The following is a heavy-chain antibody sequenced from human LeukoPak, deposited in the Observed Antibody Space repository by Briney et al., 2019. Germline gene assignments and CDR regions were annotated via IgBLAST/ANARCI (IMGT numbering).Heavy chain of an antibody. Sequence: GRSLRLSCAASGFTFDDYAMFWVRQAPGKGLEWVSGISWDSRNIGYAASVKGRFTTSRDNGKSSLYLQMNSLRPDDTALYYCARGNRDTSGFYFYYGMDVWGPGSTVTVSS. CDR1: GFTFDDYA. V-gene: IGHV3-9*01. CDR3: ARGNRDTSGFYFYYGMDV. D-gene: IGHD6-19*01. J-gene: IGHJ6*02. CDR2: ISWDSRNI.